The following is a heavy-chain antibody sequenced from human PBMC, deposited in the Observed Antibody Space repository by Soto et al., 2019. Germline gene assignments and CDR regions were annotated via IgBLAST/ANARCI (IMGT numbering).Heavy chain of an antibody. CDR3: AKGRLGVAEESDY. CDR1: GFTFTDYA. J-gene: IGHJ4*02. CDR2: ISYDGINK. Sequence: GGSLRLSCSASGFTFTDYAMFWFRQAPGKGPEWVAVISYDGINKYYADSVKGRFTISRDNSKDTLDLQMNSLRAEDTALYYCAKGRLGVAEESDYWGRGTQVTVSS. V-gene: IGHV3-30*18. D-gene: IGHD6-19*01.